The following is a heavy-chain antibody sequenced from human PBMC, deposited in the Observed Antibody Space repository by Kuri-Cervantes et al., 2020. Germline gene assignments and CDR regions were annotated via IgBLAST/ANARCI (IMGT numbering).Heavy chain of an antibody. J-gene: IGHJ4*02. CDR1: GFTFDDYA. V-gene: IGHV3-9*01. CDR3: AKDLRGGSVAGTGIFDY. CDR2: ISWNSGSR. D-gene: IGHD6-19*01. Sequence: GGSLRLSCAASGFTFDDYAMHWVRQAPGKGLEWVSGISWNSGSRGYADSVKGRFTISRDNAKNSLYLQMNSLRAEDTALYYCAKDLRGGSVAGTGIFDYWGQGTLVTVSS.